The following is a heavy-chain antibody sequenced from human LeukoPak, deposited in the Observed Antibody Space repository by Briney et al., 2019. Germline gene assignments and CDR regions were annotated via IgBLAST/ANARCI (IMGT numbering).Heavy chain of an antibody. CDR3: IRGGANSPFDY. D-gene: IGHD1-1*01. Sequence: PGRSLRLSFTASGFNFGDYTMSWFRQAPGKGLEWVGFIRSKTYGGTTEDAASVKGRFTISRDDPKSIAYLQMNSLKSEDTAVYYCIRGGANSPFDYWGQGTLVTVSS. J-gene: IGHJ4*02. CDR2: IRSKTYGGTT. V-gene: IGHV3-49*03. CDR1: GFNFGDYT.